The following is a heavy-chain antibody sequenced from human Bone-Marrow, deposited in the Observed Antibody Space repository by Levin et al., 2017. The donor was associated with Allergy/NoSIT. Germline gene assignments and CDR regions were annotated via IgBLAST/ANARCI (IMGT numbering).Heavy chain of an antibody. CDR3: AKGMYYYGSGSYWRPWEY. V-gene: IGHV3-30*18. CDR1: EFTFSRYG. D-gene: IGHD3-10*01. Sequence: TGGSLRLSCAASEFTFSRYGMHWVRQAPGKGLEWVALISDDGSNKYYADSVKGRFTVSRDNSKNTLYLQMNSLRVEDTAVYYCAKGMYYYGSGSYWRPWEYWGQGTLVTVSS. CDR2: ISDDGSNK. J-gene: IGHJ4*02.